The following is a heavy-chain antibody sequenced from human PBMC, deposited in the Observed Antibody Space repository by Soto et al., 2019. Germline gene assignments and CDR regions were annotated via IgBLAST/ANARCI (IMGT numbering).Heavy chain of an antibody. CDR1: GGSIYRSGYH. V-gene: IGHV4-39*01. CDR3: GKVLVGATGHTDSDS. Sequence: SSETLSLTCTVSGGSIYRSGYHWGWIRHPPGRGLEWIGNIDYNGVTYSNPSLKSRVTISRDTSKNQFSLKLTSVTAADTALYYCGKVLVGATGHTDSDSWGPGTLVTVSS. CDR2: IDYNGVT. D-gene: IGHD2-15*01. J-gene: IGHJ4*02.